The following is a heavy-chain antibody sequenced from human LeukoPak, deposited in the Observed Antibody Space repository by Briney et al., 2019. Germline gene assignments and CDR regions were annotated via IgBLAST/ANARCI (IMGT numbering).Heavy chain of an antibody. D-gene: IGHD3-9*01. Sequence: GGSPRLSCAASGFTFSTYNMNWVRQAPGKGLEWVSYISSSGSTKYYADSVKGRFTISRDNVKNSLFLQMNSLSDEDTAVYYCARDFLTGYFDYWGQGTLVTVSS. CDR2: ISSSGSTK. V-gene: IGHV3-48*02. CDR1: GFTFSTYN. CDR3: ARDFLTGYFDY. J-gene: IGHJ4*02.